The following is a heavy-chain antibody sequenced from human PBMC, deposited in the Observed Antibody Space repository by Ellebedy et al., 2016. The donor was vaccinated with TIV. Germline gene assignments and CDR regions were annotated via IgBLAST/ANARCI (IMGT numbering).Heavy chain of an antibody. J-gene: IGHJ5*02. CDR3: ALCIVVVGSNWFDP. CDR2: IYPGDSDT. Sequence: PGGSLRLSCKGSGYSFTSYWIGWVRQMPGKGLEWMGIIYPGDSDTRYSPSFQGQVTISADKSISTAYLQWSSLKASDTAMYYCALCIVVVGSNWFDPWGQGTLVTVSS. V-gene: IGHV5-51*01. CDR1: GYSFTSYW. D-gene: IGHD2-15*01.